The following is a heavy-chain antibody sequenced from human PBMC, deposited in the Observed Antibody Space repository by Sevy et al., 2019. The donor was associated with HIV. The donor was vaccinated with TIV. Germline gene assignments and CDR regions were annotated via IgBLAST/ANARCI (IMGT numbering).Heavy chain of an antibody. CDR1: GGSFSGYY. Sequence: SETLSLTCAVYGGSFSGYYWSWIRQPPGKGLEWIGEINHSGSTNYNPSLKSRVTVSVDTSKNQFSLKLSSVTAADTAVYYCARHCSGTSCSHAFDIWGQGTMVTVSS. D-gene: IGHD2-2*01. CDR3: ARHCSGTSCSHAFDI. CDR2: INHSGST. J-gene: IGHJ3*02. V-gene: IGHV4-34*01.